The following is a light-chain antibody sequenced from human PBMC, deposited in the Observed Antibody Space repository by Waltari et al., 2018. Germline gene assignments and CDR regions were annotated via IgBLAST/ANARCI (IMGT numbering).Light chain of an antibody. CDR3: LLSLGTDIRL. Sequence: QTVVTQEPSFSVSPGGTVTLTCALSSGSVSTSYHPSWYQQTPGQAPRTLIYNTNIRSSGVPDRFSGSILGNKAALTITGAQADDESDYYCLLSLGTDIRLFGGGTKLTVL. CDR1: SGSVSTSYH. CDR2: NTN. V-gene: IGLV8-61*01. J-gene: IGLJ2*01.